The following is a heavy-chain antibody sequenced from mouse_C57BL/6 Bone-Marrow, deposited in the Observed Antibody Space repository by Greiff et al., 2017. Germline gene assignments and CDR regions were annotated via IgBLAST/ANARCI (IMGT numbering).Heavy chain of an antibody. CDR1: GYTFTVYE. J-gene: IGHJ2*01. V-gene: IGHV1-15*01. D-gene: IGHD1-1*01. CDR2: IDPETGGT. Sequence: QVQLQQSGAELVRPGASVTLSCKASGYTFTVYEMHWVKQTPVHGLEWIGAIDPETGGTAYNQKFKGKAILTADKSSSTAYMELRSLTSEDSAVYYCTRSPYYYGVDYWGQGTTLTVSS. CDR3: TRSPYYYGVDY.